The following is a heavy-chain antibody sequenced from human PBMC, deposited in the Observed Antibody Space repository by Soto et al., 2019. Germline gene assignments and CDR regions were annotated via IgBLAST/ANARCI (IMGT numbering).Heavy chain of an antibody. D-gene: IGHD1-1*01. CDR3: AVLVTTWRMGPRGTPQTTGYFDY. V-gene: IGHV4-59*01. CDR1: GGSISSYY. Sequence: SETLSLTCTVSGGSISSYYWSWIRQPPGKGLEWIGYIYYSGSTNYNPSLKSRVTISVDTSKNQFSLKLSSVTAADTAVYYCAVLVTTWRMGPRGTPQTTGYFDYWGQGTLVTVSS. J-gene: IGHJ4*02. CDR2: IYYSGST.